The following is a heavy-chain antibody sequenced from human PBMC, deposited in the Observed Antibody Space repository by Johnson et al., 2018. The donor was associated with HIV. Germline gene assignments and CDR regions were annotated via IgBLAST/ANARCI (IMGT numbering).Heavy chain of an antibody. D-gene: IGHD3-16*01. CDR1: GFTFSSYG. CDR2: ISYDGRKV. Sequence: QMLLVESGGGVVQPGRSLRLSCAASGFTFSSYGMHWVRQAPGKGMDWVAFISYDGRKVYYADSVKVRFTISRDNSKNTLYLQMNSLRPADMGLYYCAKAPSMGADGLDIWDQGTMVTVSS. CDR3: AKAPSMGADGLDI. J-gene: IGHJ3*02. V-gene: IGHV3-30*18.